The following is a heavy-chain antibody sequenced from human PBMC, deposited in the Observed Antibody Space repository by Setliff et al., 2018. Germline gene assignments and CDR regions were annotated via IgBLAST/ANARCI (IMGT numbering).Heavy chain of an antibody. CDR2: IYYSGST. CDR1: GGSISSGGYY. CDR3: ARLRTGTIDY. D-gene: IGHD1-7*01. Sequence: PSETLSLTCTVSGGSISSGGYYWSWIRQHPGKGLEWIGYIYYSGSTYYNPSLKSRVTISVDTSKNQFSLKLSSVTAADTAVYYCARLRTGTIDYWGQGTLVTVSS. V-gene: IGHV4-31*03. J-gene: IGHJ4*02.